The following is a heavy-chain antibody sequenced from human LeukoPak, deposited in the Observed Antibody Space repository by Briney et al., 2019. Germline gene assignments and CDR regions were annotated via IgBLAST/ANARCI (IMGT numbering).Heavy chain of an antibody. CDR1: GGSITSGDYY. D-gene: IGHD3-22*01. Sequence: SETLSLTCTVSGGSITSGDYYWSWIRQPPGKGLEWIGYIYNSGSTYYNPPLKSRVTISVDTSKEQFSLKLSSVTAADTAVYYCAKTQTMMGAFDIWGQGTKVTVSS. CDR2: IYNSGST. V-gene: IGHV4-30-4*01. J-gene: IGHJ3*02. CDR3: AKTQTMMGAFDI.